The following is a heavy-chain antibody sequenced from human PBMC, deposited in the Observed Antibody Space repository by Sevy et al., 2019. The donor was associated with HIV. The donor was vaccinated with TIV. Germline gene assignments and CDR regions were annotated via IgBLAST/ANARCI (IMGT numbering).Heavy chain of an antibody. CDR3: TRWSGSQSIFDY. Sequence: GGSLRLSCTASGFTFGDYCMSWVRQAPGKGLEWLSFIKSKAYGGTTGNAASVKGRFTISRDDSKSIAYLQMNNLQTEDTAVYFCTRWSGSQSIFDYWGRGTLVTVSS. D-gene: IGHD1-26*01. CDR2: IKSKAYGGTT. V-gene: IGHV3-49*04. CDR1: GFTFGDYC. J-gene: IGHJ4*02.